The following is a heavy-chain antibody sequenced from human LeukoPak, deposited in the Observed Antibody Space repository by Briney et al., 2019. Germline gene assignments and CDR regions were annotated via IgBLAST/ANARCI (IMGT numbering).Heavy chain of an antibody. CDR3: AKVTSSWNYFDY. J-gene: IGHJ4*02. Sequence: WGSLRLSCAASRFTSSTSTRRWVRQAPGKGLEWVSTFSGIGGRTYYADSVKRRFTISRDNSKNTLYLQMNSLRAEDTAVYYCAKVTSSWNYFDYWGQGAPVTVSS. V-gene: IGHV3-23*01. CDR1: RFTSSTST. D-gene: IGHD6-13*01. CDR2: FSGIGGRT.